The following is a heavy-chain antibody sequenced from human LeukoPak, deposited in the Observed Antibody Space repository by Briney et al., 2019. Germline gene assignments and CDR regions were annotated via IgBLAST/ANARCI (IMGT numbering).Heavy chain of an antibody. CDR1: GGSFSGYY. V-gene: IGHV4-34*01. CDR3: ARAGYSSDY. Sequence: SETLSLTCAVYGGSFSGYYWSWIRQPPGKGLEWIGEINHSGSTNYNPSLKSRVTISVDTSKNQFSLKLSSVTAADTAVYYCARAGYSSDYWGQGTLVTVSS. CDR2: INHSGST. J-gene: IGHJ4*02. D-gene: IGHD6-13*01.